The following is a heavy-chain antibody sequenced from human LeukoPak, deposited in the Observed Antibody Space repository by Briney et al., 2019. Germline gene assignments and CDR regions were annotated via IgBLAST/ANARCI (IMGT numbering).Heavy chain of an antibody. V-gene: IGHV3-7*04. CDR2: INPDGSAT. J-gene: IGHJ4*02. CDR1: GFTFSSYW. D-gene: IGHD4-11*01. Sequence: GSLRLSCAASGFTFSSYWMTWVRQAPGKGLEWVANINPDGSATYHVDSVKGRFTISRDNAKNSLYLQMISLRAEDTAVYYCARAINYNFDYWGQGTLVTVSS. CDR3: ARAINYNFDY.